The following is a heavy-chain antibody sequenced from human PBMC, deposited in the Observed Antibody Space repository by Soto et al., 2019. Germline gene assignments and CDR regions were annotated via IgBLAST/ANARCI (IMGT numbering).Heavy chain of an antibody. CDR1: GDTFSSHA. Sequence: QVQLVQSGAEVQKPGSSVKVSCKASGDTFSSHALSWVRQAPGQGLEWMGGIIPIFDARTYAQKFQGRVTISADKSKKTGYMELRSLTSEETAVYYCARSIRTYYYQSSPYWPDKELYIWGQGTLITVSS. CDR2: IIPIFDAR. CDR3: ARSIRTYYYQSSPYWPDKELYI. D-gene: IGHD3-22*01. V-gene: IGHV1-69*06. J-gene: IGHJ4*02.